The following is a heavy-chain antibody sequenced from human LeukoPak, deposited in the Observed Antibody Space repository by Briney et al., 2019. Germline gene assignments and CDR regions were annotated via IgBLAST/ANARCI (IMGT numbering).Heavy chain of an antibody. V-gene: IGHV3-23*01. J-gene: IGHJ4*02. Sequence: GGSLSPSCAVSGFTFRNYVVSWVRQAPGKGLEWVSAIHYSGGSTYYADSVKGRFSISRDNSKNTMSLQMNSLRAEDTAVCYCAKVIMEVGLSHHFWGEGALVSVSS. D-gene: IGHD2-8*01. CDR1: GFTFRNYV. CDR2: IHYSGGST. CDR3: AKVIMEVGLSHHF.